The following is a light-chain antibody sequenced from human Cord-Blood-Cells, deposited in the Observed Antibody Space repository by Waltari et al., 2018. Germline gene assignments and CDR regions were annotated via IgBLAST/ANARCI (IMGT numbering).Light chain of an antibody. Sequence: QSALTQPASVSGSPGQSITISCTGTSSDVGGYNYVSWYQQHPGKAPKLMIYDVSKRTSGVSTRVSASKSGNTASLTISGLQAEDEADYYCSSYTSSSTYVFGTGTKVTVL. CDR2: DVS. V-gene: IGLV2-14*01. CDR3: SSYTSSSTYV. CDR1: SSDVGGYNY. J-gene: IGLJ1*01.